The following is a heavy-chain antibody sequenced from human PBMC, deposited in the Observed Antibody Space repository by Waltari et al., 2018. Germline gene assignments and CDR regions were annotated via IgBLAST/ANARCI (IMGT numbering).Heavy chain of an antibody. CDR1: GFRFRSYW. Sequence: EVQLVESGGALVQPGVSLRLSCSASGFRFRSYWMSWVRQARGLGMEWGANMMQDGSESSYVYAVKGRFTLSRDNAKNSLSLQINSLTAEDTAVYYCTRGPAGFNGGKSDFWGQGTLVTVSS. CDR3: TRGPAGFNGGKSDF. J-gene: IGHJ4*02. V-gene: IGHV3-7*01. CDR2: MMQDGSES. D-gene: IGHD4-17*01.